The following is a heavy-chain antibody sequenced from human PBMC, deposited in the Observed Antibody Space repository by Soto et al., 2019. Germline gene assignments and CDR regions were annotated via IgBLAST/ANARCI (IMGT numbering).Heavy chain of an antibody. CDR3: ARGGHADV. J-gene: IGHJ6*02. V-gene: IGHV4-59*01. CDR2: IYNSVST. Sequence: SETLSLTCIVSDGSISSNYWSWIRQPPGKGLEWIGYIYNSVSTNYNPSLKSRVTISVDTSKNQFSLKLSSVTAADTAVYYCARGGHADVWGQGTTVTVSS. CDR1: DGSISSNY.